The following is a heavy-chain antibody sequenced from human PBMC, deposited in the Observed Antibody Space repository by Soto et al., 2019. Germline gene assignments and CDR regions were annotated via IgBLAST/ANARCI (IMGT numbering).Heavy chain of an antibody. CDR2: ISPSSSYI. V-gene: IGHV3-21*01. Sequence: EVELVESGGGLVKPGGSLRLSCAASGFIFSSSTLSWVRQAPGKGLEWASCISPSSSYIYYADSVEGRFSISRDNAKNAVFVEMNNLRAEDTAVYYCARETRDSSAWGQGTLVTVSS. CDR1: GFIFSSST. D-gene: IGHD1-1*01. CDR3: ARETRDSSA. J-gene: IGHJ5*02.